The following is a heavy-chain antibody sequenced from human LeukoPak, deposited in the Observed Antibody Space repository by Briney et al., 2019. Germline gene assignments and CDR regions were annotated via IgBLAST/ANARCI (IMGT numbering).Heavy chain of an antibody. CDR3: ARGRGTGTNRFDP. CDR2: IYYSGST. Sequence: SETLSLTCTVSGGSISSGGYYWSWIRQHPGKGLEWIGYIYYSGSTYYSPSLKSRVTISVDTSKNQFSLKLSSVTAADTAVYYCARGRGTGTNRFDPWGQGTLVTASS. J-gene: IGHJ5*02. CDR1: GGSISSGGYY. D-gene: IGHD1-1*01. V-gene: IGHV4-31*03.